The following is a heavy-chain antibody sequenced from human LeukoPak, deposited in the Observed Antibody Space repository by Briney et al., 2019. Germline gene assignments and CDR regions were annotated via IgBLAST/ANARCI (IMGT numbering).Heavy chain of an antibody. CDR1: GGSISSGSYY. Sequence: SETLSLTCTVSGGSISSGSYYWSWIRQPAGKGLEWIGRIYTSGSTNYNPSLKSRVTISVDTSKNQFSLKLSSVTAADTAVYYCARTGIYYDSSGYNYYWFDPWGQGTLATVSS. J-gene: IGHJ5*02. CDR2: IYTSGST. CDR3: ARTGIYYDSSGYNYYWFDP. D-gene: IGHD3-22*01. V-gene: IGHV4-61*02.